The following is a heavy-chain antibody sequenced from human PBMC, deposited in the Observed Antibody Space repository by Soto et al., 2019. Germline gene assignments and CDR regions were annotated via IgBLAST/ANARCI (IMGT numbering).Heavy chain of an antibody. Sequence: SETLSLTCSVSGASINTGGFYWSWVRQFPGKGLDWIGYGSHTGSRYLNPSLRSRITISLDTPNNQFSLRLTSVTAADTAVYYCARVKVTTESFDSWGQGSLVTV. J-gene: IGHJ4*02. CDR2: GSHTGSR. CDR1: GASINTGGFY. CDR3: ARVKVTTESFDS. D-gene: IGHD4-17*01. V-gene: IGHV4-31*03.